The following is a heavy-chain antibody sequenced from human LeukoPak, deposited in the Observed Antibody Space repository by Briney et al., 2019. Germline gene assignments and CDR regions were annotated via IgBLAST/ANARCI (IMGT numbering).Heavy chain of an antibody. J-gene: IGHJ4*02. CDR1: GESFSGYY. Sequence: SETLSLTCAVYGESFSGYYWSWIRQPAGKGLEWIGRIYTSGSTNYNPPLKSRVTMSVDTSKNQFSLKLSSVTAADTAVYYCARGSGYQNYWGQGTLVTVSS. CDR3: ARGSGYQNY. D-gene: IGHD3-22*01. CDR2: IYTSGST. V-gene: IGHV4-59*10.